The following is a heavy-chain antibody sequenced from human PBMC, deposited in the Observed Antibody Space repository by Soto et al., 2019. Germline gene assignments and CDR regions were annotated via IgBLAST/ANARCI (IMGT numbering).Heavy chain of an antibody. V-gene: IGHV3-30-3*01. CDR1: GFTFSSYA. CDR2: ISYDGSNK. CDR3: AGNAKQWLVPAYYYYGMDV. J-gene: IGHJ6*02. Sequence: GGSLRLSCAASGFTFSSYAMHWVRQAPGKGLEWVAVISYDGSNKYYADSVKGRFTISRDNSKNTLYLQMNSLRAEDTAVYYCAGNAKQWLVPAYYYYGMDVWGQGTTVTVSS. D-gene: IGHD6-19*01.